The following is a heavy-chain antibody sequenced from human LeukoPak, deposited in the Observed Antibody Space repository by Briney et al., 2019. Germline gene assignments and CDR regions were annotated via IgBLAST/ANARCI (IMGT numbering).Heavy chain of an antibody. CDR2: ICYSGSI. J-gene: IGHJ4*02. Sequence: SETLSLTCTVSGGSISSSSYYWGWIRQPPGKGLEWIGSICYSGSIYYNPSLKSRVTISVDTSKNQFSLKLSSVTAADTAVYFCARHLSGSYYKALDYWGQGTLVTVSS. CDR1: GGSISSSSYY. D-gene: IGHD3-10*01. V-gene: IGHV4-39*01. CDR3: ARHLSGSYYKALDY.